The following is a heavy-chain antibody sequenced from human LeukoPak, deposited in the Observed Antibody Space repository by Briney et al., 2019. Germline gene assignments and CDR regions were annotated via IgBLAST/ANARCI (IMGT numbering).Heavy chain of an antibody. CDR1: GGSISSSSYY. D-gene: IGHD2-2*01. J-gene: IGHJ5*02. V-gene: IGHV4-39*01. CDR2: IYYSGST. Sequence: SETLSLTCTVSGGSISSSSYYWGWIRQPPGKGLEWIGSIYYSGSTYYNPSLKSRVTISVDTSKNQFSLKLGSVTAADTAVYYCARGMFVVVPAAMGNWFDPWGQGTLVTVSS. CDR3: ARGMFVVVPAAMGNWFDP.